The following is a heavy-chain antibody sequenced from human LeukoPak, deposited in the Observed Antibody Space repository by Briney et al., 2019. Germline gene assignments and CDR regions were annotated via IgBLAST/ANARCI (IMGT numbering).Heavy chain of an antibody. CDR2: IVVGSGNT. D-gene: IGHD3-3*01. Sequence: WASVKVSCKASGFTFTSSAVQWVRQARGQRLEWIGWIVVGSGNTNYAQKFQERVTITRDMSTSTAYMELSSLRFEDTAVYYCAAAPTIFGVVNNWFDPWGQGTLVTVSS. V-gene: IGHV1-58*01. CDR1: GFTFTSSA. J-gene: IGHJ5*02. CDR3: AAAPTIFGVVNNWFDP.